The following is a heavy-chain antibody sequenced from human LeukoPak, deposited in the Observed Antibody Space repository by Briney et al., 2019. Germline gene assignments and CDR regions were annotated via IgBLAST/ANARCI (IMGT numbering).Heavy chain of an antibody. J-gene: IGHJ4*02. CDR2: ISSSGSTI. D-gene: IGHD6-13*01. CDR1: GFTFSSYE. V-gene: IGHV3-48*03. Sequence: GGSLRLSCAASGFTFSSYEMNWVRQAPGKGLEWVSYISSSGSTIYYADSVKGRFTISRDNAKNSLYLQMNSLRAEDTAVYYCTRDYRGAAGGRFDFWGQGTLVTVSS. CDR3: TRDYRGAAGGRFDF.